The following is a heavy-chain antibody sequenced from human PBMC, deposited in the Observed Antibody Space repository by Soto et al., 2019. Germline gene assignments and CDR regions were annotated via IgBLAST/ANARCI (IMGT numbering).Heavy chain of an antibody. J-gene: IGHJ4*02. CDR2: IRSKANNYAT. CDR1: GFTFSGSV. D-gene: IGHD3-3*01. CDR3: ARGVYDFWSGHPKGLDY. Sequence: PGGSLRLSCAASGFTFSGSVVHWVRQTSGKGLEWVGRIRSKANNYATAYAVSVKGRFTISREDSRNTAYPQKNILKTEETAVYYCARGVYDFWSGHPKGLDYWGQGTGVTVSS. V-gene: IGHV3-73*01.